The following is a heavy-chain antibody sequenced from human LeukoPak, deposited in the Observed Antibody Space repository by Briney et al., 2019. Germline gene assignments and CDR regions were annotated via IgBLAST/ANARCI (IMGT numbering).Heavy chain of an antibody. V-gene: IGHV4-59*02. CDR2: IYHTGST. CDR3: ASRKLGNDY. J-gene: IGHJ4*02. CDR1: GGSVSDYH. D-gene: IGHD7-27*01. Sequence: PETLSLTCTISGGSVSDYHWSWIRQSPGKGLEWIGYIYHTGSTSYSPSLKSRVTISADTSQNQFSLKLSSVTAADTAVYYCASRKLGNDYWGQGTLVTVSS.